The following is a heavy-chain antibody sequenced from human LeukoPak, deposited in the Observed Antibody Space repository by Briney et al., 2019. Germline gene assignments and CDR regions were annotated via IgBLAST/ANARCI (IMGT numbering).Heavy chain of an antibody. D-gene: IGHD2-15*01. CDR2: IIPIFGTA. J-gene: IGHJ6*03. CDR1: GGTFSSYA. V-gene: IGHV1-69*13. Sequence: SVKVSCKASGGTFSSYAISWVRQAPGQGLEWMGGIIPIFGTANYAQKFQGRVTITADESTSTAYMQLSSLRSEDTAVYYCARVLCSGGSCYYYYYMDVWGKGTTVTVSS. CDR3: ARVLCSGGSCYYYYYMDV.